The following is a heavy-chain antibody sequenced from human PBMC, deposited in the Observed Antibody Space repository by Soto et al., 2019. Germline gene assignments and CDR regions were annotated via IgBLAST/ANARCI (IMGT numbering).Heavy chain of an antibody. Sequence: GGSLRLSCAASGFNFYDFAIHWVRQAPGQGLEWVSAISGSGGSTYYADSVKGRFTISRDNSKNTLYLQMNSLRAEDTAVYYCAKDAPSIAVAEPSDYWGQGTLVTVSS. CDR2: ISGSGGST. CDR1: GFNFYDFA. D-gene: IGHD6-19*01. CDR3: AKDAPSIAVAEPSDY. V-gene: IGHV3-23*01. J-gene: IGHJ4*02.